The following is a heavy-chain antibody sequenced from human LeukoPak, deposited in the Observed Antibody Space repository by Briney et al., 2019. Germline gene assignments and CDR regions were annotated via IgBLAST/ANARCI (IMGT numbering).Heavy chain of an antibody. CDR3: ARDGDGRGEDFDY. CDR2: IKEDGSKK. J-gene: IGHJ4*02. V-gene: IGHV3-7*01. Sequence: PGGSLRLSCVASGFSFRNYWMSWVRQAPGKGLEWVANIKEDGSKKNHLDSVKGRFTISRDNAKNFLYLQMNSLRVEDTALYYCARDGDGRGEDFDYWGQGTLVTVSS. CDR1: GFSFRNYW. D-gene: IGHD4-17*01.